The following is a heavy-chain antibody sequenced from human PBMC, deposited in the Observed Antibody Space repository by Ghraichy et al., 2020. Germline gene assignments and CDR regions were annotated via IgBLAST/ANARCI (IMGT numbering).Heavy chain of an antibody. CDR2: IWYDGSNK. CDR1: GFTFSSYG. CDR3: ARGDRLARYYFDY. Sequence: GGSLRLSCAASGFTFSSYGMHWVRQAPGKGLEWVAVIWYDGSNKYYADSVKGRFTISRDNSKNTLYLQMNSLRAEDTAVYYCARGDRLARYYFDYWGQGTLVTVSS. D-gene: IGHD3-9*01. J-gene: IGHJ4*02. V-gene: IGHV3-33*01.